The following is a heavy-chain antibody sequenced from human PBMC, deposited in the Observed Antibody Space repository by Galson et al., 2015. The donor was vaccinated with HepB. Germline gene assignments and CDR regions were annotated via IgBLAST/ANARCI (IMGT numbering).Heavy chain of an antibody. Sequence: SVKVSCKAVGYTFSNYDIAWVRQATGQGLEWIGWRNPNSGNTGIAPKFRGRLTLTGDSSTNSAYMELSSLASEDTALYYCARAIRGHLYSDVWGQGTPVTVSS. J-gene: IGHJ6*02. CDR1: GYTFSNYD. CDR2: RNPNSGNT. V-gene: IGHV1-8*02. CDR3: ARAIRGHLYSDV. D-gene: IGHD4-11*01.